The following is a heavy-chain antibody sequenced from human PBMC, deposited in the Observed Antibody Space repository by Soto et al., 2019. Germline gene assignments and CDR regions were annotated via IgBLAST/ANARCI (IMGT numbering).Heavy chain of an antibody. CDR1: GFSLSSSGVG. CDR3: AHRLRVTGTTQASYFDY. V-gene: IGHV2-5*01. Sequence: QITLKESGPTLVKPTQTLTLTCTFSGFSLSSSGVGVGWIRQPPGKALEWLALLYWNDDKLYSPSLKSRLTITQDTSKNQVVHTLTHMDPVDTATYYCAHRLRVTGTTQASYFDYWGQGTLVTVSS. J-gene: IGHJ4*02. D-gene: IGHD1-20*01. CDR2: LYWNDDK.